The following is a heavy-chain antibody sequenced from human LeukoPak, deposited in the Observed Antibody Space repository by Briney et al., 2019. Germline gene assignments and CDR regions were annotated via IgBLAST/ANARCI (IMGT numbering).Heavy chain of an antibody. J-gene: IGHJ4*02. CDR3: ARAPVTSCRGAFCYPFDY. Sequence: GGSLRLSCAASGFIFNSNGMSWVRQGPGKGLEWVAATSSSDPGTYHADSVRGRFTISRDNSKNTLYLQMNRLRGEDAAVYYCARAPVTSCRGAFCYPFDYWGQGTLVTVSS. V-gene: IGHV3-23*01. CDR1: GFIFNSNG. D-gene: IGHD2-15*01. CDR2: TSSSDPGT.